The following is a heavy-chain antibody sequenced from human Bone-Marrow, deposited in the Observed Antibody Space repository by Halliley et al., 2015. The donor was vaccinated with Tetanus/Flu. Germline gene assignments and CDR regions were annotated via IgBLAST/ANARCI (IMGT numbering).Heavy chain of an antibody. V-gene: IGHV3-11*01. Sequence: SLRLSCAASGFTFSDYYMSWIRQAPGKGLEWVSYISSSGYIIYYADSVKGRFTISRDNAKNSLYLQMNSLRAEDTAVYYCARDIRHRMTTGRTVFRMDVWGQGTTVTVSS. CDR1: GFTFSDYY. CDR3: ARDIRHRMTTGRTVFRMDV. CDR2: ISSSGYII. J-gene: IGHJ6*02. D-gene: IGHD4-4*01.